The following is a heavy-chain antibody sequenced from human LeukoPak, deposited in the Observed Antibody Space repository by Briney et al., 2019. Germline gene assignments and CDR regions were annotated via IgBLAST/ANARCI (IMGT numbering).Heavy chain of an antibody. CDR3: AAYGGDWDFDS. Sequence: PSETLSLTCATYNAFDNYYLALVRQPPGKGLEWIGEITYRGSPNYNPSLKSRAAISIDVSLRQFSLKLRSVTAADTGVYFCAAYGGDWDFDSWGQGTLVIVSS. D-gene: IGHD2-21*02. CDR2: ITYRGSP. V-gene: IGHV4-34*01. J-gene: IGHJ4*02. CDR1: NAFDNYY.